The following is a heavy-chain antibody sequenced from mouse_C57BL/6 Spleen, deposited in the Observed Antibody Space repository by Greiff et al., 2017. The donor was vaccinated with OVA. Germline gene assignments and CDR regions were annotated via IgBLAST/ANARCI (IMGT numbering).Heavy chain of an antibody. V-gene: IGHV5-17*01. D-gene: IGHD4-1*01. CDR2: ISSGSSTI. J-gene: IGHJ4*01. CDR1: GFTFSDYG. CDR3: ATNWDVDYYAMDY. Sequence: LMMESGGGLVKPGGSLKLSCAASGFTFSDYGMHWVRQAPEKGLEWVAYISSGSSTIYYADTVKGRFTISRDNAKNTLFLQMTSLRSEDTAMYYCATNWDVDYYAMDYWGQGTSVTVSS.